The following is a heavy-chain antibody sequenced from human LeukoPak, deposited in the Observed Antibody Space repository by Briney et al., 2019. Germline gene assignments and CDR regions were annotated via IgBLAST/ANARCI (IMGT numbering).Heavy chain of an antibody. V-gene: IGHV1-46*01. CDR3: ARVGDYSPRGWFDP. D-gene: IGHD4-11*01. Sequence: ASVKVSCKASGYTFTSYYMHWVRQAPGEGLEWMGIINPTGGSTSYAQKFQGRVTMTRDTSISTVYMELSRLKSEDTAFYYCARVGDYSPRGWFDPWGQGTLVTVSS. J-gene: IGHJ5*02. CDR2: INPTGGST. CDR1: GYTFTSYY.